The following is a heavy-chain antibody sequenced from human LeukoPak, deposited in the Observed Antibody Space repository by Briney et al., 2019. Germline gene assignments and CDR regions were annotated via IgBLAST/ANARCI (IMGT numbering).Heavy chain of an antibody. Sequence: GGSLRLSCAASGFIFSSYAMYWVRQAPGKGLESVPAISRNGDNTYYANSVKDRFIISRDNSKNTLYLQMGSLRGEDMAVYYCARAGGQQLENRLYYFDYWGQGTLVTVSS. CDR2: ISRNGDNT. J-gene: IGHJ4*02. V-gene: IGHV3-64*01. D-gene: IGHD6-13*01. CDR1: GFIFSSYA. CDR3: ARAGGQQLENRLYYFDY.